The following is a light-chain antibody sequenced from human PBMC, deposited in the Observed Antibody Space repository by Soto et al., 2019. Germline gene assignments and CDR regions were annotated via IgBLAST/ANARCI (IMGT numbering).Light chain of an antibody. V-gene: IGKV3D-15*01. J-gene: IGKJ1*01. CDR3: QQYDKWPGT. Sequence: EVLMTQSPATLSVSPGERATLSCRASQSVSSKLAWYQRKPGQAPRLLLYATSTRATGIPARFIGSGSGTESTLTISSLQSEDFALYFCQQYDKWPGTFGQGTKVDIK. CDR1: QSVSSK. CDR2: ATS.